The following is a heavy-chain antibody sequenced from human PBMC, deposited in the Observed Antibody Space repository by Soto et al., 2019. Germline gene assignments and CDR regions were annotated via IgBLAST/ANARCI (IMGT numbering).Heavy chain of an antibody. CDR1: GISLSTSAAG. D-gene: IGHD1-20*01. V-gene: IGHV2-5*01. Sequence: QITLEESGPTLVKPTQTLTLTCTFSGISLSTSAAGVGWIRQPPGRALECLGVIYWNDDKRYSPSLKNRLTITKDTAKNQVVLTMTNMDPVDTATYYCVYRTYNTPNYFGFWGQGTLVTVST. J-gene: IGHJ4*02. CDR2: IYWNDDK. CDR3: VYRTYNTPNYFGF.